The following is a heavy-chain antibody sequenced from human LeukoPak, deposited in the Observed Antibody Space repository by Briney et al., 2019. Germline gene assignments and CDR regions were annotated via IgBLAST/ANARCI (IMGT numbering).Heavy chain of an antibody. CDR3: AKGQVGTMVRGVPYYFDY. J-gene: IGHJ4*02. V-gene: IGHV3-23*01. D-gene: IGHD3-10*01. CDR1: GFTLSSYA. Sequence: GGSLRLSCAASGFTLSSYAMSWVRQAPGKGLEWVSAISGSGGSTYYADSVKGRFTISRDNPKNTLYLQMNSLRAEDTAVYYCAKGQVGTMVRGVPYYFDYWGQGTLVTVSS. CDR2: ISGSGGST.